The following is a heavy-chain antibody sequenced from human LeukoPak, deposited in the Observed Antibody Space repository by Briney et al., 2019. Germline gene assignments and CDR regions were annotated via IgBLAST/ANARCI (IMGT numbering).Heavy chain of an antibody. Sequence: SETLSLTCAVYGGSFSGYYWSWIRQPPGKGLEWIGEINHSGSTNYNPSLKSRVTISVDTSKNQFPLKLSSVTAADTAVYYCARDPGYSYGYLRYWYFDLWGRGTLVTVSS. CDR1: GGSFSGYY. CDR3: ARDPGYSYGYLRYWYFDL. CDR2: INHSGST. J-gene: IGHJ2*01. V-gene: IGHV4-34*01. D-gene: IGHD5-18*01.